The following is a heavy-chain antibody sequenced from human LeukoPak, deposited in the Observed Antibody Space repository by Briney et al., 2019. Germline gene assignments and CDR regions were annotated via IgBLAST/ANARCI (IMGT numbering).Heavy chain of an antibody. CDR1: GYTFTGYY. D-gene: IGHD6-19*01. Sequence: ASVTVSCMASGYTFTGYYMYWVRQAPGQGLEWMGWINPNSGGTNYAQKFQGRVTMTRDTSISTASMELSRLRSDDTAVYYCARAQYSSGTRGFDPWGQGTLVTVSS. CDR3: ARAQYSSGTRGFDP. V-gene: IGHV1-2*02. CDR2: INPNSGGT. J-gene: IGHJ5*02.